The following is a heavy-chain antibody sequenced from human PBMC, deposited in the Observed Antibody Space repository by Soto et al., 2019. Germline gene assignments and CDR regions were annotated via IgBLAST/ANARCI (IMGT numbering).Heavy chain of an antibody. CDR3: ARGGSSWSAEYYQH. D-gene: IGHD6-13*01. CDR1: GYTFTNYG. V-gene: IGHV1-18*01. Sequence: QVHLVQSGAEVKKPGASVKVSCKASGYTFTNYGINWVRQAPGQGPEWMGWISGYNGNTQYAQKLQGRAPMTPDTSTSTAYMELRSLRYDDTAVYYCARGGSSWSAEYYQHWGQGTLVIVSS. J-gene: IGHJ1*01. CDR2: ISGYNGNT.